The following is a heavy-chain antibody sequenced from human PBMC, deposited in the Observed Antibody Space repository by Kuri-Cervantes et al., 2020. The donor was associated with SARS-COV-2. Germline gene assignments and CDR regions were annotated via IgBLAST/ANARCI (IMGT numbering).Heavy chain of an antibody. CDR2: IYHSGST. D-gene: IGHD3-16*01. CDR1: GYSISSGYY. Sequence: GSLRLSCAVSGYSISSGYYWGWIRQPPGKGLEWIGSIYHSGSTYYNPSLKSRVTISVDTSKNQFSLKLSSVTAADTAVYYCARNGLGGVWGYPSSYYGMDVWGQGTTVTVSS. CDR3: ARNGLGGVWGYPSSYYGMDV. J-gene: IGHJ6*02. V-gene: IGHV4-38-2*01.